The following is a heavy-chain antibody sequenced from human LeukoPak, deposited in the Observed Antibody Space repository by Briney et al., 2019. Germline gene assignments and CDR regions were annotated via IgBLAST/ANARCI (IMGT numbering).Heavy chain of an antibody. D-gene: IGHD3-3*01. J-gene: IGHJ4*02. CDR1: GFTFSSYG. V-gene: IGHV3-30*02. CDR2: IRYDGSNK. CDR3: AKDANNFWSGYFSY. Sequence: GGSLRLSCAASGFTFSSYGMHWVRQAPGKGLEGVAFIRYDGSNKYYADSVKGRFTISRDNSKNTLYLQMNSLRAEDTAVYYCAKDANNFWSGYFSYWGQGTLVTVSS.